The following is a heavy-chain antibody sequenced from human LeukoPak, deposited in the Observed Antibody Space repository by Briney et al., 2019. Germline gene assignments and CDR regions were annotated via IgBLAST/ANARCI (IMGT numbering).Heavy chain of an antibody. Sequence: SETLSLTCTVSGGSISSYYWSWIRQPPGKGLEWIGYIYYSGSTYYNPSLKSRVTISVDTSKNQFSLKLSSVTAADTAVYYCAATVVNDAFDIWGQGTMVTVSS. D-gene: IGHD4-11*01. CDR2: IYYSGST. V-gene: IGHV4-59*06. CDR1: GGSISSYY. CDR3: AATVVNDAFDI. J-gene: IGHJ3*02.